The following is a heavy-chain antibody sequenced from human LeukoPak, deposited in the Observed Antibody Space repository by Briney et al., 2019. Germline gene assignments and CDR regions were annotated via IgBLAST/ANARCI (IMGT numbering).Heavy chain of an antibody. D-gene: IGHD3-22*01. V-gene: IGHV1-46*01. J-gene: IGHJ4*02. CDR3: ARADYYDASGYFYDY. CDR2: INPNGGST. Sequence: GASVKVSCKASGYTFTTHYIHWVRQAPGQGLEGGGIINPNGGSTTYPQKFQGRVTMTRDMSTSTVYMELSSLTSEDTAVYYCARADYYDASGYFYDYWGQGTLVTVSS. CDR1: GYTFTTHY.